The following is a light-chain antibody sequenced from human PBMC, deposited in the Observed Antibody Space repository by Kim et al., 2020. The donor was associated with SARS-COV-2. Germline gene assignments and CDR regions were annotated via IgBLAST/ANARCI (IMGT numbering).Light chain of an antibody. Sequence: QSIIISCTGTNSDIGAYDFVSWYQQQPGKAPKRMIYGVTNRPSGVSNRFSGSKSGNTASLTSSGLQAEDEADYYCSSFVSGGTPYVFGPGTKVTVL. CDR3: SSFVSGGTPYV. J-gene: IGLJ1*01. CDR1: NSDIGAYDF. CDR2: GVT. V-gene: IGLV2-14*03.